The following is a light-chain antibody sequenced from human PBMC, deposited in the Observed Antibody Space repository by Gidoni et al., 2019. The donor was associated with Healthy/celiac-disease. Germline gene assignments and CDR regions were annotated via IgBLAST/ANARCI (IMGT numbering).Light chain of an antibody. V-gene: IGLV2-14*01. CDR1: SSDVGGYNY. CDR3: SAYTSSSTLV. CDR2: EVS. Sequence: QSALTQPVSVSGSPGQSITISCIGTSSDVGGYNYVSWYQQHPGKAPKLMIYEVSNRPSGVSNRFSGSKSGNTASLTISGLQAEDEADYYCSAYTSSSTLVFGGGTKLTVL. J-gene: IGLJ2*01.